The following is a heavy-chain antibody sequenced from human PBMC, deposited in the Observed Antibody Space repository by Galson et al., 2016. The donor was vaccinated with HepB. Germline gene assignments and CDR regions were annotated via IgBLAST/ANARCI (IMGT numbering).Heavy chain of an antibody. V-gene: IGHV4-30-4*01. CDR3: ARRTVVPTAGNWFDP. D-gene: IGHD2-2*01. J-gene: IGHJ5*02. CDR2: IYYSGST. Sequence: TLSLTCTVSGGSISSGDYYWSWIRQPPGKGLEWIGYIYYSGSTYYNPSLKSRVTISVDTSKNQISLNLGSVTAADTAVYYCARRTVVPTAGNWFDPWGQGTLVTVSS. CDR1: GGSISSGDYY.